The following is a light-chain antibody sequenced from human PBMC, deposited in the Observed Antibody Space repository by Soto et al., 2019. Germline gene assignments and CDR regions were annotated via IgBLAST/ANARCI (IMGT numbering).Light chain of an antibody. J-gene: IGLJ2*01. CDR3: AAWDDSLRGGV. Sequence: QSVLTQPPSASGTPGQRVTISCSGSSSNIGSNYVYWYQQLPGTAPKLLIYRNNQRPSGVPDRFSGSKSGTSASLAISGLRSGDEADYYCAAWDDSLRGGVFGGGTQLTVL. CDR2: RNN. V-gene: IGLV1-47*01. CDR1: SSNIGSNY.